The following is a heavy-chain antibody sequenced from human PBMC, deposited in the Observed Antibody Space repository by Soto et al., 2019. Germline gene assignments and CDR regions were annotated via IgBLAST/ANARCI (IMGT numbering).Heavy chain of an antibody. CDR1: GGSISSRSHY. Sequence: QVQLQESGPGLVKPSETLSLTCTVSGGSISSRSHYWGWIRQSPGKHLEWIGSSYYRGSTHYNPSLKTRVTISVDTSKNQVSLKVYSVTAADTAVYYCATADGFGVVTPFFEYWGQGILVTVSS. D-gene: IGHD3-3*01. CDR3: ATADGFGVVTPFFEY. CDR2: SYYRGST. J-gene: IGHJ4*02. V-gene: IGHV4-39*01.